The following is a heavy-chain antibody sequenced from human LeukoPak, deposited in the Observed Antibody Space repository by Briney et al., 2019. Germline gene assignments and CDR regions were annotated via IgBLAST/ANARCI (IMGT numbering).Heavy chain of an antibody. CDR3: ANYQQRPPGMDV. CDR1: GLTFSNNR. CDR2: TAGAGDII. D-gene: IGHD6-13*01. V-gene: IGHV3-23*01. Sequence: PAGSLRLPCAVSGLTFSNNRMIWVRQAPPKGLEWVAVTAGAGDIIQYADSVKGRFTISTDNSKNTVYLQMNSLRAEDTAIYFCANYQQRPPGMDVWGQGTTVTVSS. J-gene: IGHJ6*02.